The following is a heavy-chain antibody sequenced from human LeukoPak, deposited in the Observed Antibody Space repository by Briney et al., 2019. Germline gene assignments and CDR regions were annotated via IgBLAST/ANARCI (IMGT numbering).Heavy chain of an antibody. CDR1: SGSIKARRRY. CDR2: IYFSGSP. V-gene: IGHV4-39*01. J-gene: IGHJ5*02. D-gene: IGHD1-7*01. CDR3: ARHRSFERELEGNWFDP. Sequence: SETLSLTCTVSSGSIKARRRYSWWIRQPPGKGLEWIGSIYFSGSPYYSPSLKSRVTISVDTSKNQFSLRLTSVIAADTAVYYSARHRSFERELEGNWFDPWGQGTLVTVSS.